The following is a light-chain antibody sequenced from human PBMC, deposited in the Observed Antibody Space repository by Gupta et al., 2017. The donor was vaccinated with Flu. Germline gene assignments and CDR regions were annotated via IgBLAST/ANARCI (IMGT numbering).Light chain of an antibody. J-gene: IGKJ2*03. CDR3: QHYDNLPPYS. CDR2: DAS. CDR1: QDISNY. Sequence: DIQMTQSPFSLSASVRDRVTITCQASQDISNYLNWYQQKTGKAPKLLIYDASNLETGVPSRFSGSGSGTDFTFTISSLQPEDIATYYCQHYDNLPPYSFGQGTKLEIK. V-gene: IGKV1-33*01.